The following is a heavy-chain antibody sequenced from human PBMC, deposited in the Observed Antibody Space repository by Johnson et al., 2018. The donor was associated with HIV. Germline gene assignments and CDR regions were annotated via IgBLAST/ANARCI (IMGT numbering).Heavy chain of an antibody. CDR2: IKEDGSEK. J-gene: IGHJ3*02. V-gene: IGHV3-7*05. D-gene: IGHD3-10*01. CDR3: ARPIARGASDI. CDR1: GFTFSSNW. Sequence: MQLVESGGGLVQPGWSLRLSCAASGFTFSSNWMNWVRQAPGKGLQWVANIKEDGSEKYYVDSVSGRFTISRDNAKNSLYLQMNSLRVEDTAVYYCARPIARGASDIWGQGTMVTVSS.